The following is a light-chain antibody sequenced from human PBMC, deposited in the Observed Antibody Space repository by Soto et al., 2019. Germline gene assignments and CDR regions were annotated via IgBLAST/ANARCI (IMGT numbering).Light chain of an antibody. CDR2: EVN. CDR3: SSYAGSSNV. Sequence: QSVLTQPASVSGSPGQSITISCTGTSSNVGSYNLVSWYQQLPGKAPKFMIYEVNKRPSGVPDRFSGSKSGNTASLTVSGLQAEDEADYYCSSYAGSSNVFGTGTKVTVL. CDR1: SSNVGSYNL. J-gene: IGLJ1*01. V-gene: IGLV2-14*02.